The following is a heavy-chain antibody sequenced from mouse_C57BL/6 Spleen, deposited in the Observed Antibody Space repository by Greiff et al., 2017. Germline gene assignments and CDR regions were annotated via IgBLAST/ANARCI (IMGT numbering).Heavy chain of an antibody. Sequence: EVQGVESGGGLVKPGGSLKLSCAASGFTFSDYGMHWVRQAPEKGLEWVAYISSGSSTIYYADKVKGRFTISRDNAKNTLFLQRTSLRSEDTAMYYCARGGYYAGFAYWGQGTLVTVSA. V-gene: IGHV5-17*01. CDR3: ARGGYYAGFAY. D-gene: IGHD2-3*01. CDR2: ISSGSSTI. CDR1: GFTFSDYG. J-gene: IGHJ3*01.